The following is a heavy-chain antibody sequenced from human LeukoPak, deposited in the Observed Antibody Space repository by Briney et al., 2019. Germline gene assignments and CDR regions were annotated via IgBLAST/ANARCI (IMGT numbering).Heavy chain of an antibody. V-gene: IGHV3-23*01. D-gene: IGHD3-3*01. CDR3: AKDRRFLEWLLIGSGFDY. Sequence: GGSLRLSCAASGFTFSSYAMSWVRQAPGKGLEWVSAISGSGGSTYYADSVKGRFTISRDNSKNTLYLQMNSLRAEGTAVYYCAKDRRFLEWLLIGSGFDYWGQGTLVTVSS. J-gene: IGHJ4*02. CDR2: ISGSGGST. CDR1: GFTFSSYA.